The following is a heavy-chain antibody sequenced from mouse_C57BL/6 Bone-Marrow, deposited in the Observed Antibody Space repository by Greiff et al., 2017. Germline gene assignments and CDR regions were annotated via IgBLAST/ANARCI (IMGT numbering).Heavy chain of an antibody. CDR2: IDPSDSYT. CDR1: GYTFTSYW. CDR3: ARELLRYPEAGWYFDV. V-gene: IGHV1-69*01. J-gene: IGHJ1*03. Sequence: QVHVKQPGAELVMPGASVKLSCKASGYTFTSYWMHWVKQRPGQGLEWIGEIDPSDSYTNYNQKFKGKSTLTVDKSSSTAYMQLSSLTSEDSAVYYCARELLRYPEAGWYFDVWGTGTTVTVSS. D-gene: IGHD1-1*01.